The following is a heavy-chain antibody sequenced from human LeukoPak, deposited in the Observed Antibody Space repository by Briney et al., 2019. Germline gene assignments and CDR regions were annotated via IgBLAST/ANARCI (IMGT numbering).Heavy chain of an antibody. V-gene: IGHV3-30*18. Sequence: TGGSLRLSCAASGFTFSSYGMHWVRQAPGKGLEWVAVISYDGSKKYYADSVKGRFTISRDNSKNTLYLQMNSLRAEDTAVYYCANLQTAMAGRDYWGQGTLVTVSS. J-gene: IGHJ4*02. CDR3: ANLQTAMAGRDY. D-gene: IGHD5-18*01. CDR1: GFTFSSYG. CDR2: ISYDGSKK.